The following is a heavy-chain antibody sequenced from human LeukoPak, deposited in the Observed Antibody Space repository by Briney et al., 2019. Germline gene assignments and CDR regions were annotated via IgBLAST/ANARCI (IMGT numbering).Heavy chain of an antibody. CDR1: GGSISSSSYY. CDR3: ARGPRYGSGSYYKGVSWFDP. D-gene: IGHD3-10*01. V-gene: IGHV4-39*07. CDR2: IYYSGST. Sequence: SETLSLTCTVSGGSISSSSYYWGWIRQPPGKGLEWIGSIYYSGSTYYNPSLKSRVTISVDTSKNQFSLKLSSVTAADTAVYYCARGPRYGSGSYYKGVSWFDPWGQGTLVTVSS. J-gene: IGHJ5*02.